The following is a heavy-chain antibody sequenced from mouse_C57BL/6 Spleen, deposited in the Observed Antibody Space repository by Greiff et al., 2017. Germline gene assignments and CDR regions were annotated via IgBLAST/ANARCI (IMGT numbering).Heavy chain of an antibody. CDR2: IYPRSGNT. V-gene: IGHV1-81*01. J-gene: IGHJ3*01. Sequence: QVHVKQSGAELARPGASVKLSCKASGYTFTSYGISWVKQRTGQGLEWIGEIYPRSGNTYYNEKFKGKATLTADKSSSTAYMELRSLTSEDSAVYFCARGGIYYYGSSTWYAYWGQGTLVTVSA. CDR3: ARGGIYYYGSSTWYAY. D-gene: IGHD1-1*01. CDR1: GYTFTSYG.